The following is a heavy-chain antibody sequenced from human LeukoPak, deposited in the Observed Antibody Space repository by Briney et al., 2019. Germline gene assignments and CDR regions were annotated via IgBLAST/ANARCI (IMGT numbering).Heavy chain of an antibody. CDR2: IYHSGST. CDR1: GYSISSGYY. J-gene: IGHJ4*02. CDR3: ARGGGSGRYYFDY. V-gene: IGHV4-38-2*02. Sequence: SETLSLTCTVSGYSISSGYYWGWIRQPPGKGLEWIGSIYHSGSTYYNPSLKSRVTISVDTSKNQFSLKLSSVTAADTAVYYCARGGGSGRYYFDYWGQGTLVTVSS. D-gene: IGHD6-19*01.